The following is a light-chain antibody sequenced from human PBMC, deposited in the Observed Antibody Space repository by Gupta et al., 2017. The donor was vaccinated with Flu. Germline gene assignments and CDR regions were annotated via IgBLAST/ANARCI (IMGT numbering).Light chain of an antibody. V-gene: IGKV1-39*01. CDR2: AVS. CDR3: QQSDNFPRT. CDR1: QDINTY. J-gene: IGKJ1*01. Sequence: DIQLTQSPSSLSASAGDRVTITCRSSQDINTYVNWYQQKPGKAPKLLINAVSNLQSGVSSRFSGSGYGTDFTLTITSLQSEDFAIYYCQQSDNFPRTFGQGTRVDI.